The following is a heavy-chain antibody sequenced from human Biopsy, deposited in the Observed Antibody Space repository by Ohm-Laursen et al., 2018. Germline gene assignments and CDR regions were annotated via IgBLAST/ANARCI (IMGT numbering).Heavy chain of an antibody. CDR2: IFYDGSNT. Sequence: SLRLSCTASGFTFNNYGMQWVRQAPGKGLEWVAFIFYDGSNTYYADSVKGRFTISRDNSRDTLYLRMSSLRAEDMAVYYCAKDRYNYTPIGGFSMDVWGQGTTVTVSS. J-gene: IGHJ6*02. V-gene: IGHV3-30*18. CDR1: GFTFNNYG. D-gene: IGHD5-18*01. CDR3: AKDRYNYTPIGGFSMDV.